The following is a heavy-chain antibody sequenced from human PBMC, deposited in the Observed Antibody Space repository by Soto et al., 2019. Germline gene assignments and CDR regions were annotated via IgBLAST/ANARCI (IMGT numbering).Heavy chain of an antibody. J-gene: IGHJ4*02. CDR3: ARRGSSSWYGY. CDR2: IYYNGNT. CDR1: GGSISSYY. D-gene: IGHD6-13*01. Sequence: ESLSLTCTVSGGSISSYYWSWIRQRPGKGLEWIGYIYYNGNTYYNPSLKSRVTISLDTSKNQFSLKLNSVTAADTAVYYCARRGSSSWYGYWGQGTLVTVSS. V-gene: IGHV4-59*08.